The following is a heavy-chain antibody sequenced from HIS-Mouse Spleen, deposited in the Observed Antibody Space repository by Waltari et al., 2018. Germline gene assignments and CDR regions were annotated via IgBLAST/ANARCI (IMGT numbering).Heavy chain of an antibody. Sequence: QLQLQEAGPGLVKASETLSLTCTFSGGSISSSGYYWGWPRQPPGKGLEWIGSIYYSGSTYYNPSLKSRVTISVDTSKNQVSLKLSSVTAADTAVYYCAREIPYSSSWYDWYFDLWGRGTLVTVSS. J-gene: IGHJ2*01. CDR1: GGSISSSGYY. CDR2: IYYSGST. V-gene: IGHV4-39*07. D-gene: IGHD6-13*01. CDR3: AREIPYSSSWYDWYFDL.